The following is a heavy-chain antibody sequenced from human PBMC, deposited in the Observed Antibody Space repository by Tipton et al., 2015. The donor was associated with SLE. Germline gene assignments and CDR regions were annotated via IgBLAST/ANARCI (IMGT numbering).Heavy chain of an antibody. CDR2: SSYSETT. CDR3: AREDVGYCNGGSCPYYVDY. J-gene: IGHJ4*02. D-gene: IGHD2-15*01. V-gene: IGHV4-59*11. Sequence: TLSLTCTVSVGSISSHYLSWLRPPPGKGLEWLGYSSYSETTHYNPSLKSRVTISVDTSKNQFSLRLSSVTAADTAVYYCAREDVGYCNGGSCPYYVDYWGQGTLVTVSS. CDR1: VGSISSHY.